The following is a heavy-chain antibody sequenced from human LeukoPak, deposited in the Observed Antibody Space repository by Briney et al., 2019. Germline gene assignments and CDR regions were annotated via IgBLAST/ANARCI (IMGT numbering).Heavy chain of an antibody. CDR3: ATAPTLYCSSTSCSDY. Sequence: ASVKVSCKVSGYTLTELSMHWVRQAPGKGLEWMGGFDPEDGETIYAQKFQGRVTMTEDTSTDTAYMELSSLRPEDTAVYYCATAPTLYCSSTSCSDYWGQGTLVTVSS. D-gene: IGHD2-2*01. V-gene: IGHV1-24*01. CDR1: GYTLTELS. J-gene: IGHJ4*02. CDR2: FDPEDGET.